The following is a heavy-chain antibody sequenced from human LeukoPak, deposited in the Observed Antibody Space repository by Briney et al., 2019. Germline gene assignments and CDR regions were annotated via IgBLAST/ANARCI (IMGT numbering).Heavy chain of an antibody. Sequence: RPGGSLRLSCAVSGFSVSSFGMSWVRQAPGKGLEWISAISADGETTYYADSVKGRFLISRDNSKNALSLQLNSLRADDTGVYYCAQGYNSGWYPNWGQGSLLSVS. D-gene: IGHD6-19*01. V-gene: IGHV3-23*01. CDR2: ISADGETT. CDR1: GFSVSSFG. J-gene: IGHJ4*02. CDR3: AQGYNSGWYPN.